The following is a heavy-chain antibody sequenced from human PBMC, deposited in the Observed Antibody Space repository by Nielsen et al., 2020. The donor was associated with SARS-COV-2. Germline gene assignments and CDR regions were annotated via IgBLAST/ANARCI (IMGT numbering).Heavy chain of an antibody. CDR2: INTDGSKT. D-gene: IGHD1-26*01. J-gene: IGHJ4*02. V-gene: IGHV3-74*01. CDR3: VRETESYPYYFDL. CDR1: GFSFKSFY. Sequence: GESLKISCAGSGFSFKSFYFNWVRQAPGKGLMWVSRINTDGSKTDYADSVKGRFTISRDNARDTLYLEMNSLRAEDTAIYYCVRETESYPYYFDLWGQGTLVTVSS.